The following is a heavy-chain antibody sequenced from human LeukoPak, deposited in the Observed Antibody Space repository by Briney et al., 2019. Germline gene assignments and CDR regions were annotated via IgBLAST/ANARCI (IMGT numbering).Heavy chain of an antibody. V-gene: IGHV3-48*03. CDR1: GFTFSSYE. CDR2: ISSSGSTI. D-gene: IGHD3-10*02. Sequence: GGSLRLSCAASGFTFSSYEMNWVRQAPGKVLEVVSYISSSGSTIYYADSVKGRFTISRDNAKNSLYLQMNSLRAEDTAVYYCAELGITMIGGVWGKGTTVTISS. CDR3: AELGITMIGGV. J-gene: IGHJ6*04.